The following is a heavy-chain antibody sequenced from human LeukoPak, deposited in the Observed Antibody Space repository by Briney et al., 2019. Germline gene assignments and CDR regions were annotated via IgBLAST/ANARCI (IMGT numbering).Heavy chain of an antibody. CDR3: ARDRSGYANDAFDF. D-gene: IGHD3-3*01. J-gene: IGHJ3*01. CDR1: GFTFSAYA. Sequence: GGSLRLSCAASGFTFSAYAMHWVRQAPGKGLEWVAVLSYGGTNKYYADSVKGRFTISRDNSKNTMFLQMNSLRAEDTAVYHCARDRSGYANDAFDFWGQGTMVTVSS. V-gene: IGHV3-30-3*01. CDR2: LSYGGTNK.